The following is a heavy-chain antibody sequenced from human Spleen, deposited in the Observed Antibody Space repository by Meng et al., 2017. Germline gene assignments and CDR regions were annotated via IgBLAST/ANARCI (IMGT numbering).Heavy chain of an antibody. CDR2: IGSAGSTI. CDR1: GSTFSSYS. V-gene: IGHV3-48*04. CDR3: ARDPAVAARRGYFDL. Sequence: GGSLRLSCAASGSTFSSYSMNWVRQAPGKGLEWVSYIGSAGSTIYYADSVKGRFTISRDNAKNSLSLQMNSLRAEDTAVYYCARDPAVAARRGYFDLLGRGTLVTVSS. J-gene: IGHJ2*01. D-gene: IGHD4-23*01.